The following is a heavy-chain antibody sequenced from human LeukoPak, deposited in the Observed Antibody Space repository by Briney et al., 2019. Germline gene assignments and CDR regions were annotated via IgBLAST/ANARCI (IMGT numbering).Heavy chain of an antibody. CDR1: GYPFTTYT. CDR3: ARAETVWASDYDNTGYYDY. D-gene: IGHD3-22*01. J-gene: IGHJ4*02. CDR2: INTNTGSP. V-gene: IGHV7-4-1*02. Sequence: ASVKVSCKASGYPFTTYTMNWVRQAPGQGLEWMGWINTNTGSPTYAQAFTGRFVFSLDTSVGTAFLQINSLRAEDTAVYFCARAETVWASDYDNTGYYDYWGQGTLVTVSS.